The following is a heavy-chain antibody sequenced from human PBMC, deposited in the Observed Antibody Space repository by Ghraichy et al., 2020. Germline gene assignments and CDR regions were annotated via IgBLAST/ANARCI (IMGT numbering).Heavy chain of an antibody. Sequence: SETLSLTCTVSGGSISSYYWSWIRQPPGKGLEWIGYIYYSGSTNYNPSLKSRVTISVDTSKNQFSLKLSSVTAADTAVYYCASYQRDIVVVPAASNPKEYYYYYMDVWGKGTTVTVSS. J-gene: IGHJ6*03. CDR1: GGSISSYY. V-gene: IGHV4-59*01. CDR3: ASYQRDIVVVPAASNPKEYYYYYMDV. D-gene: IGHD2-2*01. CDR2: IYYSGST.